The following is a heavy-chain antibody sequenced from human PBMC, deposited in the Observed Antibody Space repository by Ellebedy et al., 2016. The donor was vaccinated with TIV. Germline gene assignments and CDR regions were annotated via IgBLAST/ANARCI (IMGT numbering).Heavy chain of an antibody. Sequence: PGGSLRLSCAASGFTFSSYSMNWVRQAPGKGLEWVSSISSSSSYIYYADSVKGRFTISRDNAKNSLYLQMSSLRDEDTAVYYCARLYCTGGSCPGDCWGQGTLVTVSS. CDR1: GFTFSSYS. D-gene: IGHD2-15*01. J-gene: IGHJ4*02. CDR2: ISSSSSYI. CDR3: ARLYCTGGSCPGDC. V-gene: IGHV3-21*01.